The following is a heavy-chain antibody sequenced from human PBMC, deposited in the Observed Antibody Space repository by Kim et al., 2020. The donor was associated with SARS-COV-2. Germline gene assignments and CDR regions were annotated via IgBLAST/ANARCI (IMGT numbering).Heavy chain of an antibody. V-gene: IGHV3-53*01. D-gene: IGHD3-10*01. CDR1: GFGVSDNY. CDR3: ARDRGGRTWSWVGFDS. Sequence: GGSLRLSCAASGFGVSDNYMNWVRQAPGKGLEWVSLIKSDGSTYYPDSVKGRFTISRDNSKNTLYLHMNSLRAEDTAVYFCARDRGGRTWSWVGFDSWG. CDR2: IKSDGST. J-gene: IGHJ5*01.